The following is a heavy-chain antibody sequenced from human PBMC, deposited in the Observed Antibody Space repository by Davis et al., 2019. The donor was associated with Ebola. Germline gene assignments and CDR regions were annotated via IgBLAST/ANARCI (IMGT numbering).Heavy chain of an antibody. V-gene: IGHV3-74*01. CDR1: GFTFSSYW. Sequence: GESLKISCAASGFTFSSYWMHWVRQAPGKGLVWVSRINSDGSSTSYADSVKGRFTISRDNAKNTLYLQMNSLRAEDTAVYYWAVDRGSPLRTRGHDYWGQGTLVTVSS. CDR3: AVDRGSPLRTRGHDY. CDR2: INSDGSST. D-gene: IGHD1-26*01. J-gene: IGHJ4*02.